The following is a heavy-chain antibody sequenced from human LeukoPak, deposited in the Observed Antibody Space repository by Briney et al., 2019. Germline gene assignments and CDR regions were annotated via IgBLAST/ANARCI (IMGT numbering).Heavy chain of an antibody. CDR1: GGSFSGYY. Sequence: KPSETLSLTCAVYGGSFSGYYWSWIRQPPGKGLEWIGGINHSGSTNYNPSLKSRVTISVDTSKNQFSLKLSSVTAADTAVYYCARATLVYYDSSGYYQTWGQGTLVTVSS. J-gene: IGHJ4*02. CDR3: ARATLVYYDSSGYYQT. CDR2: INHSGST. D-gene: IGHD3-22*01. V-gene: IGHV4-34*01.